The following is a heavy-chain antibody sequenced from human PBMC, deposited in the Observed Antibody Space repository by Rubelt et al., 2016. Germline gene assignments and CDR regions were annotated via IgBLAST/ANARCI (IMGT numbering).Heavy chain of an antibody. D-gene: IGHD6-13*01. CDR3: AHSSMAANFDY. Sequence: QITLKESGPTLVKPTQTLTLTCTFSGFSLSTSGVGVGWIRQPPGKALAWLALIYWDDDKRYSPSLKSRLTITKDTSKNQVVLPRTNMDPVDPATYYCAHSSMAANFDYWAQGTRVTVSS. J-gene: IGHJ4*02. CDR1: GFSLSTSGVG. V-gene: IGHV2-5*02. CDR2: IYWDDDK.